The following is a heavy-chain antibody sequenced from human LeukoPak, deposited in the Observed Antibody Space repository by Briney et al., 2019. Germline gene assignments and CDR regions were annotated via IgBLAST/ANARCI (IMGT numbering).Heavy chain of an antibody. J-gene: IGHJ4*02. CDR2: IWSDGTNS. Sequence: PGRSLRLSCATSGFTFSHYGMHWVRQAPGKGLEWVAVIWSDGTNSFYGDPVKGRFTISRDNFQRTVYLQMNSLRAEDPAVYYCAKDAQRGFDYSNSLDKWGQGTLVTVSS. V-gene: IGHV3-33*06. CDR1: GFTFSHYG. CDR3: AKDAQRGFDYSNSLDK. D-gene: IGHD4-11*01.